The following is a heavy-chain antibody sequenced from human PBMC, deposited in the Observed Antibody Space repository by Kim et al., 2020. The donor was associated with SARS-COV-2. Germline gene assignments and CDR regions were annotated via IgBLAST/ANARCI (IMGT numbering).Heavy chain of an antibody. CDR3: ARGTYYYDSSGYSYPDY. CDR2: IIPILGIA. CDR1: GGTFSSYA. V-gene: IGHV1-69*04. D-gene: IGHD3-22*01. Sequence: SVKVSCKASGGTFSSYAISWVRQAPGQGLEWMGRIIPILGIANYAQKFQGRVTITADKSTSTAYMELSSLRSEDTAVYYCARGTYYYDSSGYSYPDYWGQGTLVTVSS. J-gene: IGHJ4*02.